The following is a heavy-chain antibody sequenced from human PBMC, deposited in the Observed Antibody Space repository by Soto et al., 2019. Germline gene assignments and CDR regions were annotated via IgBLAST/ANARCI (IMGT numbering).Heavy chain of an antibody. V-gene: IGHV1-18*01. CDR3: ARDLGQQLFDY. Sequence: QVQLVQSGAEVKKPGASVKVSCKASGYTFTSYGITWVRQAPGQGLEWMGWISGHNGNKKYAQKLQGRVSMTTDTSTSTAYMELRSLRSDDTAVYYCARDLGQQLFDYWGQGTLVTVSS. CDR1: GYTFTSYG. CDR2: ISGHNGNK. D-gene: IGHD6-13*01. J-gene: IGHJ4*02.